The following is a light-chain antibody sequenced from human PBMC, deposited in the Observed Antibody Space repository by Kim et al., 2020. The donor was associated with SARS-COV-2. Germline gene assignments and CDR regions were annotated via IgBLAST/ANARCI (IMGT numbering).Light chain of an antibody. CDR2: NNN. Sequence: QPVLTQPPSASETPGQRVTISCSGSSSNIGANTVNWYQQLPGTAPKLLIYNNNQRPSGVPDRFSGSKSGTSASLAISGLQSEDEADYYCAAWDDSLNGLVFGTGTKVTVL. CDR3: AAWDDSLNGLV. J-gene: IGLJ1*01. CDR1: SSNIGANT. V-gene: IGLV1-44*01.